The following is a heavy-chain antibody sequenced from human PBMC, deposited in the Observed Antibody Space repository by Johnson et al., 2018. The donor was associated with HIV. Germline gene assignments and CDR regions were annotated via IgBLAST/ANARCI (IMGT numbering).Heavy chain of an antibody. V-gene: IGHV3-74*01. Sequence: VQLVESGGGLVQPGGSLRLSCAASGFTFSSYWMHWVRQAPGKGLVWVSRINSDGSSTSYADSVKGRFTISRDNAKNTPYLQMNSLRAEDTAVYYCTWGWGYAFDVWGQGTMVTVSS. CDR3: TWGWGYAFDV. CDR1: GFTFSSYW. D-gene: IGHD3-16*01. CDR2: INSDGSST. J-gene: IGHJ3*01.